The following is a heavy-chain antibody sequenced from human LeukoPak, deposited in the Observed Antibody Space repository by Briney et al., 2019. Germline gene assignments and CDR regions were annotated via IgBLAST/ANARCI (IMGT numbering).Heavy chain of an antibody. D-gene: IGHD5-18*01. CDR2: ISGSGGST. V-gene: IGHV3-23*01. CDR1: GFTFSSYG. J-gene: IGHJ4*02. CDR3: AKRRGYSYGHYFDY. Sequence: GGSLRLSCAASGFTFSSYGMSWVRQAPGKGLEWVSAISGSGGSTYYADSVKGRFTISGDNSKNTLYLQMNSLRAEDTAVYYCAKRRGYSYGHYFDYWGQGTLVTVSS.